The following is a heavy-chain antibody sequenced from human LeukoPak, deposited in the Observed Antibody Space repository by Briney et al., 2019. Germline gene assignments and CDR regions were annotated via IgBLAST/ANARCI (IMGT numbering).Heavy chain of an antibody. V-gene: IGHV4-4*02. CDR2: IYHSGST. CDR1: GGSISSSNW. D-gene: IGHD6-13*01. CDR3: ARLRTGYSSRPFDY. J-gene: IGHJ4*02. Sequence: SETLSLTCTVSGGSISSSNWWSWVRQPPGKGLEWIGEIYHSGSTNYNPSLKSRVTISVDKSKNQFSLKLSSVTAADTAVYYCARLRTGYSSRPFDYWGQGTLVTVSS.